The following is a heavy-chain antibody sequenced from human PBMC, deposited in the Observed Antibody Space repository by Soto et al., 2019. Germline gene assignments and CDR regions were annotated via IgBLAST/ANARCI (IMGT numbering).Heavy chain of an antibody. CDR2: ISSSTSYT. CDR3: ARSVGGNYFDH. V-gene: IGHV3-11*03. D-gene: IGHD6-19*01. Sequence: QVQLMESGGGFVKPGGSLRLSCAASGFTFSDYYMTWIRQAPGKGLEWVSYISSSTSYTNYADSVKGRFTISRDNAKNSLYLQMNSLRAEDTAVYYCARSVGGNYFDHWGQGTLVTVSS. J-gene: IGHJ4*02. CDR1: GFTFSDYY.